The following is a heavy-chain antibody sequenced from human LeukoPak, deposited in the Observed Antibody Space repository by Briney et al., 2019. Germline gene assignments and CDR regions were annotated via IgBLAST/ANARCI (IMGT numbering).Heavy chain of an antibody. D-gene: IGHD3-10*01. J-gene: IGHJ4*02. CDR1: GGSISSYY. CDR3: ARGRVFMVRTPFDY. V-gene: IGHV4-59*12. Sequence: SETLSLTCTVSGGSISSYYWSWIRQPPGKGLEWIGYIYYSGSTNYNPSLKSRVTISVDTSKNQFSLKLSSVTAADTAVYYCARGRVFMVRTPFDYWGQGTLVTVSS. CDR2: IYYSGST.